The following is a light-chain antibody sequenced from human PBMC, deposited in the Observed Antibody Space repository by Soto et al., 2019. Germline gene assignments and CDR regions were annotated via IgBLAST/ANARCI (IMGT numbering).Light chain of an antibody. Sequence: PGERATLSCRASRSFASSYLGWYQQKPGQPPRLLIYAASTRATGVPDRFSGSGSATDFTLTISRLEPEDSAVYYCHHYDASPPYTFGQGTKVEIK. J-gene: IGKJ2*01. CDR3: HHYDASPPYT. V-gene: IGKV3-20*01. CDR2: AAS. CDR1: RSFASSY.